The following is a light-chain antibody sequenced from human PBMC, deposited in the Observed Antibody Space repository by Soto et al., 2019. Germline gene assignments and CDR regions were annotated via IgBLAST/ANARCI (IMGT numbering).Light chain of an antibody. CDR2: EVN. J-gene: IGLJ3*02. CDR3: SSYAGSNKV. Sequence: QSALTQPPSASGSPGQSVTISCTGTSSDVGNYNYVSWYQQHPGKVPKLMIYEVNKRPSGVPDRFSGSKSGNTASLTVSGLQAEDEADYYCSSYAGSNKVFGGGTKVTVL. CDR1: SSDVGNYNY. V-gene: IGLV2-8*01.